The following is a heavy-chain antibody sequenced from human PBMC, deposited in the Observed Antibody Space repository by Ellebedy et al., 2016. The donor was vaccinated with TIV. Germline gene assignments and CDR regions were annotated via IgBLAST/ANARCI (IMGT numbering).Heavy chain of an antibody. CDR2: IKSKRARATE. D-gene: IGHD3-22*01. V-gene: IGHV3-15*07. CDR3: TADAYNSRGSYSPFDL. J-gene: IGHJ4*02. Sequence: PSETLSLTCTRSVFTFSNAWVPCVRQAPGKGLEWVGRIKSKRARATEAHAVIVKGRFTIYRDDSKDTVFLQMNSLKTEDTAVDYCTADAYNSRGSYSPFDLWGQGTRVSVSS. CDR1: VFTFSNAW.